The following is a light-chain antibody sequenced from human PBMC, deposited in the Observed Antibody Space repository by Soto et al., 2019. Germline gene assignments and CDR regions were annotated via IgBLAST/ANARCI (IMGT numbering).Light chain of an antibody. Sequence: VAITCRASQGIGKYLAWYQQKAGKIPNLLIYAASTLQSGVPSRFSGSGSGTEFTPTISSLQPDDFATDYYQQYNSYRTFGQGTKVDIK. V-gene: IGKV1-27*01. CDR2: AAS. J-gene: IGKJ1*01. CDR1: QGIGKY. CDR3: QQYNSYRT.